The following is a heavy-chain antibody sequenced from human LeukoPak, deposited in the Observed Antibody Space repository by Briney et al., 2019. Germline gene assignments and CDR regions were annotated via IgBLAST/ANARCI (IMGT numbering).Heavy chain of an antibody. CDR2: ISSSASTI. CDR3: ARVFYGMDV. Sequence: GGSLRLSCAASGCTYSDYYMSWIRQAPGKGLEWVSYISSSASTIYYADSVKGRFTISRDNAKKSLYLQMNSLSAEDTAVYSCARVFYGMDVWGQGTTVTVSS. J-gene: IGHJ6*02. CDR1: GCTYSDYY. V-gene: IGHV3-11*01.